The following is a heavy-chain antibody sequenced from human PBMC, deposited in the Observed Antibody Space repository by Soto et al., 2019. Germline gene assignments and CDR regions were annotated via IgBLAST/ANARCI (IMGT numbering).Heavy chain of an antibody. CDR1: GFSLSTSRVG. CDR2: IYWNDDK. Sequence: SGPTLVNPTQTLTLTCTFSGFSLSTSRVGVGWIRQPPGKALEWLALIYWNDDKRYSPSLKSRLTITKDTSKNQVVLTMTNMDPVDTATYYCAHGTGSSSSGRRFDYWGQGTLVTVSS. V-gene: IGHV2-5*01. CDR3: AHGTGSSSSGRRFDY. J-gene: IGHJ4*02. D-gene: IGHD6-6*01.